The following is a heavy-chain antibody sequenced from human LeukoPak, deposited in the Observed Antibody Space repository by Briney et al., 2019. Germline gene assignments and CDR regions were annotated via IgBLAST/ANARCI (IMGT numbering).Heavy chain of an antibody. Sequence: GGSLRLSCAASGFTFTSYAMSWVRQAPGKGLEWVSTISDGGSSTFYADSVKGRFTISRDNSKNTLYLQMNSLRAEDTAVYYCAREDGGSQGYAFDIWGQGTMVTVSS. CDR1: GFTFTSYA. D-gene: IGHD1-26*01. J-gene: IGHJ3*02. CDR3: AREDGGSQGYAFDI. CDR2: ISDGGSST. V-gene: IGHV3-23*01.